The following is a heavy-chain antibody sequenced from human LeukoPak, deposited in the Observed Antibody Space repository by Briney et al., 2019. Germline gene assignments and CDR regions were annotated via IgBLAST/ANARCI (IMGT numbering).Heavy chain of an antibody. V-gene: IGHV3-48*03. CDR2: ISRSGSTI. D-gene: IGHD4-17*01. CDR1: GFTFSSYE. CDR3: AKDVGDYGIRYYYYYMDV. J-gene: IGHJ6*03. Sequence: PGGSLRLSCAASGFTFSSYEMNWVRQAPGKGLEWVSYISRSGSTIYYADSVKGRFTVSRDNAKTSLYLQMNSLRAEDTAVYYCAKDVGDYGIRYYYYYMDVWGKGTTVTVSS.